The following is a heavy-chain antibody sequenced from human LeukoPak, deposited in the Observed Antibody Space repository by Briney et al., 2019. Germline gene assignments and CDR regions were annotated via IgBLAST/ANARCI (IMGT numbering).Heavy chain of an antibody. CDR2: IYHSGST. V-gene: IGHV4-4*02. J-gene: IGHJ5*02. D-gene: IGHD6-19*01. CDR1: GGSISSSNW. CDR3: ARGAYSSSGWYTGGNWFDP. Sequence: SETLSLTCAVSGGSISSSNWWSWVRQPPGKGLEWIGEIYHSGSTNYNPSLKSRVTISVDKSKNQFSLKLSSVTAADTAVYYCARGAYSSSGWYTGGNWFDPWGQGTLVTVSS.